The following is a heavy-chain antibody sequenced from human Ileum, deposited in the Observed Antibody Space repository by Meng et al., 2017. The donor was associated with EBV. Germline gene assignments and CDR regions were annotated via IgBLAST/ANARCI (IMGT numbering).Heavy chain of an antibody. CDR2: TYRRSRWYY. V-gene: IGHV6-1*01. CDR1: GDSVSSDKTA. Sequence: QLQLLESGPGLVQPSQTLSLSCVISGDSVSSDKTAWNWIRQSPSRGLEWLGRTYRRSRWYYDYALSVKSRINISPDTSKNQVSLQLNSVTDEDTGIYYCATSRIAKFDRWGQGTLVTVSS. CDR3: ATSRIAKFDR. J-gene: IGHJ5*02.